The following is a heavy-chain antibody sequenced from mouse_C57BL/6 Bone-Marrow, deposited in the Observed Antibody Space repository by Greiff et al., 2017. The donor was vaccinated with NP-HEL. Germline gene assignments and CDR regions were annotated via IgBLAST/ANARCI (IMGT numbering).Heavy chain of an antibody. CDR2: INPSNGGT. CDR1: GYTFTSYW. D-gene: IGHD1-1*01. CDR3: ARGGYGSSYDYAMDY. Sequence: QVQLKQPGTELVKPGASVKLSCKASGYTFTSYWMHWVKQRPGQGLEWIGNINPSNGGTNYNEKFKSKATLTVDKSSSTAYMQLSSLTSEDSAVYYCARGGYGSSYDYAMDYWGQGTSVTVSS. V-gene: IGHV1-53*01. J-gene: IGHJ4*01.